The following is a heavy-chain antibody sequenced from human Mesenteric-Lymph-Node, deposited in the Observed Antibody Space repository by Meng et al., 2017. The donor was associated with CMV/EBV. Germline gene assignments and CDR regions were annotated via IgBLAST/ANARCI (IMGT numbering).Heavy chain of an antibody. CDR1: GYLSSSDS. Sequence: GYLSSSDSWSWVRLPPGEGLEWIGEIYHSGSTNSSPSLKSRVTISVDKSKSQFSLKLSSVTAADTAVYYCARVYSTIFGGHNWFDPWGQGTLVTVSS. V-gene: IGHV4-4*02. CDR2: IYHSGST. D-gene: IGHD3-3*01. CDR3: ARVYSTIFGGHNWFDP. J-gene: IGHJ5*02.